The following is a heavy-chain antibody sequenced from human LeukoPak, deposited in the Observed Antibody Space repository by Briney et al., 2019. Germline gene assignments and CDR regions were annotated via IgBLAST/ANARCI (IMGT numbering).Heavy chain of an antibody. V-gene: IGHV1-18*01. CDR1: GYTFTSYG. D-gene: IGHD3-22*01. CDR3: ARGKLYYYDSSGYYEDAFDI. Sequence: ASVKVSCKASGYTFTSYGISWVRQAPGQGLEWMGWISAYNGNTNYAQKHQGRVTMTTDTSTSTAYMELRSLRSDDTAVYYCARGKLYYYDSSGYYEDAFDIWGQGTMVTVSS. CDR2: ISAYNGNT. J-gene: IGHJ3*02.